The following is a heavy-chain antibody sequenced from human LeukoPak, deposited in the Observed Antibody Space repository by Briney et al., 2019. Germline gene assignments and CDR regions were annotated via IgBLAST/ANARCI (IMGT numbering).Heavy chain of an antibody. D-gene: IGHD1-7*01. V-gene: IGHV1-69*13. CDR2: IIPIFGTA. J-gene: IGHJ4*02. CDR3: ARDHGALSNYNWNYVGYFDY. Sequence: ASVKVSCKASGGTFSSYAISWVRQAPGQGLEWMGGIIPIFGTANYAQKFQGRVTITADESTSTAYMELSSLRSEDTAVYYCARDHGALSNYNWNYVGYFDYWGQGTLVTVSS. CDR1: GGTFSSYA.